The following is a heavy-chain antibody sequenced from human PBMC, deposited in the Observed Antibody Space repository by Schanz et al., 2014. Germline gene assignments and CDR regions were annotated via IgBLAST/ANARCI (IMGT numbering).Heavy chain of an antibody. D-gene: IGHD3-10*01. V-gene: IGHV3-11*01. Sequence: VQLLESGGGLIQPGGSLRLSCAASGFTLSNYAMSWIRQPPGRGLEWVSYIGNGGVTIYYADSVKGRFTISRDNSKNSLYLQMNSLRAEDTAVYYCARIGGSVFDYWAQGTLVTVSS. J-gene: IGHJ4*02. CDR2: IGNGGVTI. CDR3: ARIGGSVFDY. CDR1: GFTLSNYA.